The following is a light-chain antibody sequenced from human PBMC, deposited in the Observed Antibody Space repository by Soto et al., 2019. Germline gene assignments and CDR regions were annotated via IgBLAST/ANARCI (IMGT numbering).Light chain of an antibody. CDR3: QQFNSFPIT. CDR1: QGISSA. J-gene: IGKJ4*01. V-gene: IGKV1-13*02. Sequence: AIQLTQSPSSLSASVADRVTITCRASQGISSALAWYQQKPGKAPKLLIYDASSLESGAPSRFSGSGSGTDFTLTISSLQPEDSATYYCQQFNSFPITFGGGTKVEIQ. CDR2: DAS.